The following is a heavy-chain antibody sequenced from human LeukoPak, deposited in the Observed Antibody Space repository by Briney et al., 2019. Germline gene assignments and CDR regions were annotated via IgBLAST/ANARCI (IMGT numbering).Heavy chain of an antibody. Sequence: SETLSLTCTVSGGSMSSENEYWGWIRQTPGKGLEWIGSVYNTGSTDYNPSLKRRFSISIDTSKNQFSLKVTSVTAADTAVYYCARVGKGKSFGEVIKGRMKTNWFDPWGQGTLVTASS. V-gene: IGHV4-39*01. CDR3: ARVGKGKSFGEVIKGRMKTNWFDP. CDR2: VYNTGST. CDR1: GGSMSSENEY. J-gene: IGHJ5*02. D-gene: IGHD3-10*01.